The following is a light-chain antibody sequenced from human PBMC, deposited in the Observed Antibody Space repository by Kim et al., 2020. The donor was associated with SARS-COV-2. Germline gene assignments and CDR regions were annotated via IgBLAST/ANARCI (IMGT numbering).Light chain of an antibody. J-gene: IGLJ3*02. CDR3: SSYTTSSTWV. Sequence: QSTTTSTTGTSHDIGTYIYVAWYQQHPGKAPKLMIYDVSRRPSGVSNRFSGSKSGNTASLTISGLQAEDEADYFCSSYTTSSTWVFGGGTQLTVL. CDR2: DVS. CDR1: SHDIGTYIY. V-gene: IGLV2-14*03.